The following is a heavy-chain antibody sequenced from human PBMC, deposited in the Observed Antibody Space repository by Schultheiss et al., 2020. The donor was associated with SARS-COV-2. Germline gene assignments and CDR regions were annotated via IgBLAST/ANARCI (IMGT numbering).Heavy chain of an antibody. CDR3: ARGPHHRYCSSTSCYKPLYYFDY. CDR2: IYYSGST. J-gene: IGHJ4*02. D-gene: IGHD2-2*02. CDR1: GGSISSYY. Sequence: SETLSLTCTVSGGSISSYYWSWIRQPPGKGLEWIGYIYYSGSTNYNPSLKSRVTISVDTSKNQFSLKLSSVTAADTAVYYCARGPHHRYCSSTSCYKPLYYFDYWGQGTLVTVSS. V-gene: IGHV4-59*12.